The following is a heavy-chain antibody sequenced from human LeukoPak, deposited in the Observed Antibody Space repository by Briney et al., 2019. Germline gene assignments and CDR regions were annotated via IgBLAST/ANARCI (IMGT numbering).Heavy chain of an antibody. CDR3: ARDIVPAAIRGDY. CDR1: GFTFSSYS. J-gene: IGHJ4*02. D-gene: IGHD2-2*02. Sequence: GGSLRLSCAASGFTFSSYSMNWVRQAPGKGLEWVSYISSSSTIYYADSVKGRFTISRDNAKNSLYLQMNSLRAEDTAVYYCARDIVPAAIRGDYWGQGTLVTVSS. CDR2: ISSSSTI. V-gene: IGHV3-48*01.